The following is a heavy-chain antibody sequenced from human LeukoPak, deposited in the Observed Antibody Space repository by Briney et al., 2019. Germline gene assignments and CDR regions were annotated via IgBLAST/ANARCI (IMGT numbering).Heavy chain of an antibody. CDR3: ARDPYSGSYGPYYYYMDV. CDR1: GFTVSSDS. V-gene: IGHV3-21*06. D-gene: IGHD1-26*01. CDR2: ISSSSSYI. Sequence: GGSPRLSCTVSGFTVSSDSMNWVRQAPGKGLEWVSSISSSSSYIYYADSVKGRFTISRDNAKNSLYLQMDSLRVEDTAVYYCARDPYSGSYGPYYYYMDVWGEGTTVTISS. J-gene: IGHJ6*03.